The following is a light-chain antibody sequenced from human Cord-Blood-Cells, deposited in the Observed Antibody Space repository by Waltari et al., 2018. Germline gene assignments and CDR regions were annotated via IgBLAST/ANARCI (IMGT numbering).Light chain of an antibody. J-gene: IGLJ2*01. CDR1: SSNIGSNY. V-gene: IGLV1-47*01. CDR3: AAWDDSLSGPVV. Sequence: QSVLTQPPSVSGTPGQRVTISCSGSSSNIGSNYVYWYQQLPGTAPKLLIYRNKQRPSGVPDRFSGSKSGTSASLAISGLRSEDEADYYCAAWDDSLSGPVVFGGGTKLTVL. CDR2: RNK.